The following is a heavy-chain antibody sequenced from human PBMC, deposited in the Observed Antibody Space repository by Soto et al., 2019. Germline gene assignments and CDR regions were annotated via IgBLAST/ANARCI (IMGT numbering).Heavy chain of an antibody. D-gene: IGHD6-13*01. J-gene: IGHJ3*01. CDR2: MYYGGTT. CDR1: GFTVSSDH. CDR3: AREAAGFDL. V-gene: IGHV3-53*01. Sequence: EMQLVEPGGGLIQPGGSLRLSCAASGFTVSSDHMSWVRQAPGKGLEWISVMYYGGTTYYADSVQGRFTISRDSSTNTLYLQMTDLRADDTAVYYCAREAAGFDLWGQGTMVTVSS.